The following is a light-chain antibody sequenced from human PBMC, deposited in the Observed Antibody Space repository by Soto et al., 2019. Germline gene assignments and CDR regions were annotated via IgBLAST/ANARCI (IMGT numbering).Light chain of an antibody. CDR1: SSDVGGYNY. J-gene: IGLJ1*01. Sequence: QSALTQPASVSGSPGQSITISCTGTSSDVGGYNYVSWYQHHPGKAPKLMVYDVSDRPSGVSNRFSGSKSGNTASLTISGLQAEDEADYYCTSYTSRSNLVFGTGTKLTVL. V-gene: IGLV2-14*03. CDR3: TSYTSRSNLV. CDR2: DVS.